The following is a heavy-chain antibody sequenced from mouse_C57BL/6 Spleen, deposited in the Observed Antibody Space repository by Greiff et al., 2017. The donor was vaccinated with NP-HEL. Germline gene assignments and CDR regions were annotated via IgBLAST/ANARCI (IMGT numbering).Heavy chain of an antibody. J-gene: IGHJ1*03. V-gene: IGHV1-59*01. CDR3: ARDYGSSRYWYFDV. D-gene: IGHD1-1*01. CDR1: GYTFTSYW. CDR2: IDPSDSYT. Sequence: QVQLQQPGAELVRPGTSVKLSCKASGYTFTSYWTHWVKQRPGQGLEWIGVIDPSDSYTNYNQKFKGKATLTVDTSSSTAYMQLSSLTSEDSAVYYCARDYGSSRYWYFDVWGTGTTVTVSS.